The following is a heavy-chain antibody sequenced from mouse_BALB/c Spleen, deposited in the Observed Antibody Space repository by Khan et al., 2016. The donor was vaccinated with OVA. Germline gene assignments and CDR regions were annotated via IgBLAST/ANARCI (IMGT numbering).Heavy chain of an antibody. D-gene: IGHD2-2*01. CDR3: TGHGYVAWFAY. V-gene: IGHV1S135*01. CDR1: GYSFTTYY. J-gene: IGHJ3*01. Sequence: VQLKESGPELMKPGASVKISCKASGYSFTTYYIHWMMQSHGKSLEWIGYIDPFSGGTTYNQKFKGKATLTVDRSSSTAFIPLSNLTSEDSAVYYCTGHGYVAWFAYWGQGTLVTVSS. CDR2: IDPFSGGT.